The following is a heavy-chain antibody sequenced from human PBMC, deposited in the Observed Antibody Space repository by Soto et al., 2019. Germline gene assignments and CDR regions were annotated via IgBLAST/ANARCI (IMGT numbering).Heavy chain of an antibody. D-gene: IGHD6-19*01. CDR3: ARERAVAGSFDF. J-gene: IGHJ4*02. CDR2: IYYTGNT. Sequence: SETLSLTCTVSCGSISSYYWSGIRQPPGKGLEWIGYIYYTGNTNNNPSLKSRVTISVDTSKNQFSLKLSSVTAADTAVYYCARERAVAGSFDFWGQGMLVTRLL. V-gene: IGHV4-59*01. CDR1: CGSISSYY.